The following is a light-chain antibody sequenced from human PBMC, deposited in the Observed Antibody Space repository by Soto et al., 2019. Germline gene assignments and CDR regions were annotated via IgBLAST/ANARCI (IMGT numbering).Light chain of an antibody. CDR2: AES. V-gene: IGKV1-39*01. Sequence: DIQVTESPSSLSASVVDRFAITFRASQSISKYLNWYQQKPGKSPKLLIYAESSLQSGVPSRFSGSGSGTDFTLTISSLQPEDFATYYCQQSFSTLTFGEGTKVDIK. J-gene: IGKJ4*01. CDR1: QSISKY. CDR3: QQSFSTLT.